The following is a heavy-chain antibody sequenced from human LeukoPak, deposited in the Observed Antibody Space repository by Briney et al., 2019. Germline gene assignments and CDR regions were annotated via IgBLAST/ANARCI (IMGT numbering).Heavy chain of an antibody. V-gene: IGHV1-8*01. CDR1: GYTFTSYD. D-gene: IGHD6-13*01. J-gene: IGHJ6*02. Sequence: GASVKVSCKASGYTFTSYDINWVRQATGQGLEWMGWMNLNSGNTGYAQKFQGRVTMTRNTSISTAYMELSSLRSEDTAVYYCASTIAAAGILYGMDVWGQGTTVTVSS. CDR2: MNLNSGNT. CDR3: ASTIAAAGILYGMDV.